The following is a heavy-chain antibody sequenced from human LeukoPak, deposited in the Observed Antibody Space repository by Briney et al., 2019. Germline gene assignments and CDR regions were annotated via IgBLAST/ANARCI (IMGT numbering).Heavy chain of an antibody. CDR1: GGSISSYY. CDR3: ARDGYSSSWYPPYFDY. J-gene: IGHJ4*02. CDR2: IYYSGST. D-gene: IGHD6-13*01. V-gene: IGHV4-59*12. Sequence: ASETLSLTCTVSGGSISSYYWSWIRQPPGKGLEWIGYIYYSGSTNYNPSLKSRVTMSVDTSKNQFSLKLSSVTAADTAVYYCARDGYSSSWYPPYFDYWGQGTLVTVSS.